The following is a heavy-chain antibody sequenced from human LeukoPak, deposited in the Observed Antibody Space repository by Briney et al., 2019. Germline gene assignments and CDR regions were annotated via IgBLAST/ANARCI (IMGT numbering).Heavy chain of an antibody. D-gene: IGHD1/OR15-1a*01. CDR3: AREVTGTTFLRYYYHYYMDV. CDR2: ISAYNGNT. J-gene: IGHJ6*03. Sequence: ASVKVSCKASGYTFTSYGISWVRQAPGQGLEWMGWISAYNGNTNYAQKLQGRVTMTTDTSTSTAYMELRSLRSDDTAVYYCAREVTGTTFLRYYYHYYMDVWGKGTTVTVSS. V-gene: IGHV1-18*01. CDR1: GYTFTSYG.